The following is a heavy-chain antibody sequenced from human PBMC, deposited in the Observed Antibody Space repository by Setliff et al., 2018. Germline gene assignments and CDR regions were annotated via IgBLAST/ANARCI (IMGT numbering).Heavy chain of an antibody. CDR1: GGSFDSGTHY. CDR3: AGTPARGTTWLSPFDY. V-gene: IGHV4-61*02. D-gene: IGHD3-9*01. Sequence: PSETLSLTCTVPGGSFDSGTHYWSWIRQPAGKVPEWIGLIQGTGSINYNPSLQSRATISIDTSKNQISLKITSVTAADTALYSCAGTPARGTTWLSPFDYWGQGIQVTVSS. CDR2: IQGTGSI. J-gene: IGHJ4*02.